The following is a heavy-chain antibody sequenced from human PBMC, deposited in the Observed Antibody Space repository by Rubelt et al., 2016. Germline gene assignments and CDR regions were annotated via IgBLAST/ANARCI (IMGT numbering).Heavy chain of an antibody. CDR3: ARDDDYDSSGYYPKYYFDY. CDR1: GYTFTSYA. Sequence: QVQLVQSGAEVKKPGSSVKVSCKASGYTFTSYAMHWVRQAPGQRLEWMGWINADNSKTKNSQKFQGRVTITRDTSASTAYMELSSLRTEDTAVYYCARDDDYDSSGYYPKYYFDYWGQGTLVTVSS. J-gene: IGHJ4*02. V-gene: IGHV1-3*01. CDR2: INADNSKT. D-gene: IGHD3-22*01.